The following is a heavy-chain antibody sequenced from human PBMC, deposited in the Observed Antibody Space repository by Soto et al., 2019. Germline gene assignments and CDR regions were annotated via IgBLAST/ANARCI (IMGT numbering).Heavy chain of an antibody. CDR2: INPATGDS. CDR1: GYTFTTFH. D-gene: IGHD4-17*01. J-gene: IGHJ4*02. CDR3: ARVRYGDFSFKY. V-gene: IGHV1-2*02. Sequence: QVHLVQSGAEVRKPGASVKVSCKASGYTFTTFHLHWVRLAPGQGLAWMGWINPATGDSEYGQKLQGRVTLTRDTSRTTAYMELSSLTSDDTAIYFCARVRYGDFSFKYWGQGTPVSVSS.